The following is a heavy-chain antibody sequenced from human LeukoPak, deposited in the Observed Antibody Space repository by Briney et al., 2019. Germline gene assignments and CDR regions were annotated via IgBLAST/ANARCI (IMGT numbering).Heavy chain of an antibody. Sequence: ASVKVSCKASGYTFTSYDINWVRQATGQGLEWMGWMNPNSGNTGYAQKFQGRVTMTRNTSISTAYMELSSLGSEDTAVYYCARSPLRITMVRGVIRRLGMDVWGQGTTVTVSS. CDR1: GYTFTSYD. CDR2: MNPNSGNT. CDR3: ARSPLRITMVRGVIRRLGMDV. D-gene: IGHD3-10*01. J-gene: IGHJ6*02. V-gene: IGHV1-8*01.